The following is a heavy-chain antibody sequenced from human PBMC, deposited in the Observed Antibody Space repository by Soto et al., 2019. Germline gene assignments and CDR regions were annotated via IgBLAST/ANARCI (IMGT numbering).Heavy chain of an antibody. CDR3: ATGYRVVAATDAFDI. D-gene: IGHD2-15*01. CDR1: VYTFTGDY. J-gene: IGHJ3*02. Sequence: ASVKVSCKASVYTFTGDYIHWVRQAPGQGLEWMGWINPNSGDTNYAQKLQGRVTMTRDTSTSTAYMELRSLRSDDTAVYYCATGYRVVAATDAFDIWGQGTMVIVSS. V-gene: IGHV1-2*02. CDR2: INPNSGDT.